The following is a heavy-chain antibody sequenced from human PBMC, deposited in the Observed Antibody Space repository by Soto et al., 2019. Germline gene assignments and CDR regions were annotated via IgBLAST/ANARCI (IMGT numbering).Heavy chain of an antibody. CDR3: ARDRRPFQEYPGEAYFDY. Sequence: QVQLQESGPGLVKPSQTLSLTCTVSGGSISSGGYYWSWIRQHPGKGLEWIGYIYYSGSTYYNPSLNSRVTISVDTSKNQFSLKLSSVTAADTAVYYCARDRRPFQEYPGEAYFDYWGQGTLVTVSS. V-gene: IGHV4-31*03. D-gene: IGHD3-10*01. CDR1: GGSISSGGYY. J-gene: IGHJ4*02. CDR2: IYYSGST.